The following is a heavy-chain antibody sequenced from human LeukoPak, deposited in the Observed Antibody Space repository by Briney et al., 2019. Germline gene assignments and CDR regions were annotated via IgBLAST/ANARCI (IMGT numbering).Heavy chain of an antibody. J-gene: IGHJ4*02. CDR2: NT. CDR1: GGSISSSSYY. D-gene: IGHD6-13*01. V-gene: IGHV4-39*01. Sequence: SETLSLTCTVSGGSISSSSYYWGWIRQPPGKGLEWIGSNTYYNPSLKSRVTISVDTSKNQFSLKLSSLTAADTAVYYCARARIAAADTSIDYWGQGTLVTVSS. CDR3: ARARIAAADTSIDY.